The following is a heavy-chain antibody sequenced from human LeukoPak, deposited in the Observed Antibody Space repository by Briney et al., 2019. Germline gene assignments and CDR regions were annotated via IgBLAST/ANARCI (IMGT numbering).Heavy chain of an antibody. J-gene: IGHJ4*02. D-gene: IGHD3-10*01. CDR3: AKDSGSGSYYSFDY. Sequence: PGGSLRLSCAASGFTFSSYAMSWVRQAPGKGLEWVSAISGSGGSTCYADSVKGRFTISRDNSKNTLYLQMNSLRAEDTAVYYCAKDSGSGSYYSFDYWGQGTLVTVSS. CDR1: GFTFSSYA. CDR2: ISGSGGST. V-gene: IGHV3-23*01.